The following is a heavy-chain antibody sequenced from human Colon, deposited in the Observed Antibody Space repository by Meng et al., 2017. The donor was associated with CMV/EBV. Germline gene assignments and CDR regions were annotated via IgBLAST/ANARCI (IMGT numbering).Heavy chain of an antibody. D-gene: IGHD1-7*01. Sequence: SLRLSCAASGFTLDDYALHWVRQAPGKGLEWVSSITWNSGRTGYVDSVEGRFTISRDNAKNSLYLQMNGLSAEDTALYYCAKDISPVGGTPGYHGMDVWGQGTTVTVSS. CDR1: GFTLDDYA. CDR2: ITWNSGRT. J-gene: IGHJ6*02. CDR3: AKDISPVGGTPGYHGMDV. V-gene: IGHV3-9*01.